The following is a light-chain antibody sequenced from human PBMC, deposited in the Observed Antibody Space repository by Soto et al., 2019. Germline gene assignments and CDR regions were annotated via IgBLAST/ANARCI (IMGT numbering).Light chain of an antibody. CDR1: RSDIGSYNS. CDR3: FSYAGDSTWL. V-gene: IGLV2-23*02. Sequence: QSALAQPASVSGSPGQSITISCSGTRSDIGSYNSIAWYQQHPGKAPRVVIFEVTKRPSGISDRFSGSKYDYTASLTISGLQAEDEADYFCFSYAGDSTWLFGGGTKLTVL. J-gene: IGLJ2*01. CDR2: EVT.